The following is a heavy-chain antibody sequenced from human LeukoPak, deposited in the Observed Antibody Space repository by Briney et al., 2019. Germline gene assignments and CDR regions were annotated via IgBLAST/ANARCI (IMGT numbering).Heavy chain of an antibody. D-gene: IGHD1/OR15-1a*01. CDR1: GFTVSSNS. V-gene: IGHV3-53*01. CDR2: IYSGGKT. Sequence: GGSLRLSCTVSGFTVSSNSWSWVRQAPGKGLEWVSFIYSGGKTHSSDSVKGRFTISRDNSKNTLYLQMNSLRAEDTAVYYCATEQQGRRAAFDYWGQGTLVTVSS. CDR3: ATEQQGRRAAFDY. J-gene: IGHJ4*02.